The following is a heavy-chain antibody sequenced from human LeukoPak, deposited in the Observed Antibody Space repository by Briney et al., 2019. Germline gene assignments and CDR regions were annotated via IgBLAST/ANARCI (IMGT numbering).Heavy chain of an antibody. D-gene: IGHD1-26*01. CDR1: GFTFSTFA. J-gene: IGHJ4*02. CDR2: IFPSGGET. CDR3: AKRGAEVGATVAPGDY. Sequence: PGGSLRLSCAASGFTFSTFAMIWVRQPQGKGLEWVSSIFPSGGETHYADSVKGRFTISRDTSKNTLYLQMNSLRAEDTAIYYCAKRGAEVGATVAPGDYWGQGTLVTVSS. V-gene: IGHV3-23*01.